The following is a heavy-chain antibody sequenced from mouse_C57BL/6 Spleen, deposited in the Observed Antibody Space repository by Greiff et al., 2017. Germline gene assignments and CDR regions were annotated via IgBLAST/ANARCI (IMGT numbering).Heavy chain of an antibody. CDR1: GYTFTSYW. D-gene: IGHD1-1*01. CDR2: IDPSDSET. V-gene: IGHV1-52*01. CDR3: ARSVGSSPFAD. J-gene: IGHJ3*01. Sequence: VQLQQPGAELVRPGSSVKLSCKASGYTFTSYWMHWVKQRPIQGLEWIGNIDPSDSETHYTQKFKDKATLTVDKSSSTAYMQLSSLTSEDSAVYYCARSVGSSPFADWGKGALVTVSA.